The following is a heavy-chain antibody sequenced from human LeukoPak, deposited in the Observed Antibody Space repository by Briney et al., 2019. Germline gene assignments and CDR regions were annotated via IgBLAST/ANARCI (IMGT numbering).Heavy chain of an antibody. J-gene: IGHJ4*02. V-gene: IGHV4-59*01. Sequence: SETLSLTCSVSGGSISNYYWSWIRQPPGKGLEWIGYIFYTGSTKYNPSLKSRVTISVDTAKNQFSLKLSSVTAADTAVYYCARVGGYTYGYELDYWGQGTLVTVSS. CDR3: ARVGGYTYGYELDY. D-gene: IGHD5-18*01. CDR2: IFYTGST. CDR1: GGSISNYY.